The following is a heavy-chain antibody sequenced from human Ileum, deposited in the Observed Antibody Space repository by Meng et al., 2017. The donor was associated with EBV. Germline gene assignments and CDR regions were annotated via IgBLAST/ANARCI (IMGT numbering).Heavy chain of an antibody. D-gene: IGHD2-2*02. CDR3: AKDSRHCTSASCYSWYFDL. CDR1: GYTFTGYY. V-gene: IGHV1-2*06. CDR2: INPNSGAT. Sequence: QVQLVQSGSELKNPGASVKFSCQASGYTFTGYYMHWVRQAPGQGLEWMGRINPNSGATEYAQNFQGRVTMTRDTSISTAYMELSRLRSDDTAVYYCAKDSRHCTSASCYSWYFDLWGRGTLVTVSS. J-gene: IGHJ2*01.